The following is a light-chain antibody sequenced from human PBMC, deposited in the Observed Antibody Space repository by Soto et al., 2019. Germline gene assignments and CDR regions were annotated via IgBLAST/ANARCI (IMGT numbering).Light chain of an antibody. Sequence: EIVMTQSPATLSVAPGERSTLSCRASQSVSSSYLAWYQQKPGQAPRLLIYGASRRATGIPDRFGGSGSGTDFTLTISRLEPEDFAVYYCQQYGSSPPFTFGQGTKVDIK. J-gene: IGKJ1*01. CDR3: QQYGSSPPFT. CDR2: GAS. CDR1: QSVSSSY. V-gene: IGKV3-20*01.